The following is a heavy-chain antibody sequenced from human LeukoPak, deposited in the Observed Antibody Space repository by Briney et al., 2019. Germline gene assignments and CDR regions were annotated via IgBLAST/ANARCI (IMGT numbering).Heavy chain of an antibody. J-gene: IGHJ3*02. CDR1: GGSISSGGYS. Sequence: SQTLSLTCAVSGGSISSGGYSWSWIRQPPGKGLEWIGYIYHSGSAYYNPSLKSRVTISVDRSKNQFSLKLSSVTAADTAVYYCARGQNPGLGAFDIWGQGTMVTVSS. V-gene: IGHV4-30-2*01. CDR2: IYHSGSA. CDR3: ARGQNPGLGAFDI. D-gene: IGHD2/OR15-2a*01.